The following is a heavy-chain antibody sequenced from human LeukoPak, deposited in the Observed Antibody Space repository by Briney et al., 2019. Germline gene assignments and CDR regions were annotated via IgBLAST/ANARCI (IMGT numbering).Heavy chain of an antibody. Sequence: PSETLSLTCTVSGGSIRSSYYYWGWIRQPPGKGLEWIGSIYDSGSTYYNPSLKSRVTISVDTSKNQFSLKLNSVTAADTAVYYCARGAVFGVVPLNSGNAFDIWGQGTMVTVSS. CDR2: IYDSGST. CDR1: GGSIRSSYYY. CDR3: ARGAVFGVVPLNSGNAFDI. V-gene: IGHV4-39*01. D-gene: IGHD3-3*01. J-gene: IGHJ3*02.